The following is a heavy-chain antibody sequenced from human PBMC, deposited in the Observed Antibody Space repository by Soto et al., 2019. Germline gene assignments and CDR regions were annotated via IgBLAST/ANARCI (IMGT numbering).Heavy chain of an antibody. CDR2: ISYDGSNK. V-gene: IGHV3-30-3*01. CDR1: GFTFSIYA. Sequence: QVQLVESGGGVVQPGRSLRLSCAASGFTFSIYAMHWVRQAPGKGLEWVAVISYDGSNKYYADSVKGRFTISRDNSKNTLYLQMNSLRAEDTAVYYCARDLKNIVLRVYTTYYYDGMDVWGQGTPVTVSS. CDR3: ARDLKNIVLRVYTTYYYDGMDV. J-gene: IGHJ6*02. D-gene: IGHD2-8*01.